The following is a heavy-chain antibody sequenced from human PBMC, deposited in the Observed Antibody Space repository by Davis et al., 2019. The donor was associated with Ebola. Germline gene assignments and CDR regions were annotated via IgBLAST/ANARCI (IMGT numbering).Heavy chain of an antibody. CDR1: GGSISSSSYY. Sequence: MPSETLSLTCTVSGGSISSSSYYWSWIRQHPGKGLEWIGYIYYSGSTYYNPSLKSRVTISVDTSKNQFSLKLSSVTAADTAVYYCASLVVTVDAFDIWGQGTMVTVSS. V-gene: IGHV4-31*03. CDR2: IYYSGST. J-gene: IGHJ3*02. CDR3: ASLVVTVDAFDI. D-gene: IGHD2-21*02.